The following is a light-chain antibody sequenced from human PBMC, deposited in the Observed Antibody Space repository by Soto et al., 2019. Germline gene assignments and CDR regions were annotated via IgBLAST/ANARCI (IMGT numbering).Light chain of an antibody. Sequence: EIVMTQSPATLSVSPGESATLACRASQSVSSNLAWYQQKPGQAPRLLIYGASTRATGIPARFSGSGSGTEFTLTISSLQSEDFAVYYCQQYNNWPLTFGGGTKVVTK. J-gene: IGKJ4*01. CDR3: QQYNNWPLT. V-gene: IGKV3-15*01. CDR2: GAS. CDR1: QSVSSN.